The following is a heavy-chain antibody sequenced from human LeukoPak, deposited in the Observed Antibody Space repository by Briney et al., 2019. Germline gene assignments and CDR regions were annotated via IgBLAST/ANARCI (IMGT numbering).Heavy chain of an antibody. J-gene: IGHJ1*01. D-gene: IGHD3-22*01. Sequence: SETLSLTCTVSGYSISSGYYWGWIRQPPGKGLEWIGSIYTSGSTNYNPSLKSRVTISVDTSKNQFSLKLSSVTAADTAVYYCAKEEGYYYDSGGYYVEYFQHWGQGTLVTVSS. CDR2: IYTSGST. CDR1: GYSISSGYY. CDR3: AKEEGYYYDSGGYYVEYFQH. V-gene: IGHV4-38-2*02.